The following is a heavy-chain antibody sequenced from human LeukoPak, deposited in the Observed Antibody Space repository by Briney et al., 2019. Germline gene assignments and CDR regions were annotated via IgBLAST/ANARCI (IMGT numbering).Heavy chain of an antibody. CDR1: GFTFDDDG. V-gene: IGHV3-20*04. D-gene: IGHD3-10*02. CDR3: AELGITMIGGV. J-gene: IGHJ6*04. CDR2: INWNGGST. Sequence: GGSLRLSCAASGFTFDDDGMSCVRQAPGKGLEWVSGINWNGGSTGYADSVKGRFTISRDNAKNSLYLQMNSLRAEDTAVYYCAELGITMIGGVWGKGTTVTISP.